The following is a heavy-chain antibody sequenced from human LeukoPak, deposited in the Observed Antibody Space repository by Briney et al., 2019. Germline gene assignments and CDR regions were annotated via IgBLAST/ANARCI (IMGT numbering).Heavy chain of an antibody. D-gene: IGHD6-6*01. CDR3: AREGSSSSFPYYYYYMDV. CDR1: GGTFSSYA. Sequence: ASVKVSCKVSGGTFSSYAISWVRQAPGQGLEWMGGIIPIFGTANYAQKFQGRVTITTDESTSTAYMELSSLRSEDTAVYYCAREGSSSSFPYYYYYMDVWGKGTTVTVSS. V-gene: IGHV1-69*05. CDR2: IIPIFGTA. J-gene: IGHJ6*03.